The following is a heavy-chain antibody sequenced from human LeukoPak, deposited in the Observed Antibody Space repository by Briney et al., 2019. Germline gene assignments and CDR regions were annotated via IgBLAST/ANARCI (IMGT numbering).Heavy chain of an antibody. CDR1: GGSISSYY. D-gene: IGHD6-13*01. CDR2: IYTSGST. Sequence: KPSETLSLTCTVSGGSISSYYWSWIRQPPGKGLEWIGYIYTSGSTNYNPSLKSRVTISVDTPKNQFSLKLSSVTAADTAVYYCARLREASSRLDPWGQGTLVTVSS. J-gene: IGHJ5*02. V-gene: IGHV4-4*09. CDR3: ARLREASSRLDP.